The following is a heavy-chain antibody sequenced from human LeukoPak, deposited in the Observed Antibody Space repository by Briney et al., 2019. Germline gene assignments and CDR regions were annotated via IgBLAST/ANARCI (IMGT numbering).Heavy chain of an antibody. CDR3: ARHGYGSGSYYHDNWFDP. V-gene: IGHV4-39*01. CDR1: GGSISGSSYY. D-gene: IGHD3-10*01. Sequence: KPSETLSLTCTVSGGSISGSSYYWGWIRQPPWKGLEWIGSIYYSGSTYYNPSLKSRVTISVDTSKNQFSLKLSSVTAADTAVYYCARHGYGSGSYYHDNWFDPWGQGTLVTVSS. CDR2: IYYSGST. J-gene: IGHJ5*02.